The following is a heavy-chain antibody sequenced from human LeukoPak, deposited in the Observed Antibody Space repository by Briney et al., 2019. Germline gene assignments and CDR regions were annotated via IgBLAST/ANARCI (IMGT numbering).Heavy chain of an antibody. Sequence: AGGSLRLSCAASGFTFSDYYMSWIRQAPGKGLVWVSYISSSGSTIYYADSVKGRFTISRDNAKNSLYLQMNSLRAEDTAVYYCARPLRSGSDAFDIWGQGTMVTVSS. CDR3: ARPLRSGSDAFDI. CDR1: GFTFSDYY. J-gene: IGHJ3*02. V-gene: IGHV3-11*01. CDR2: ISSSGSTI. D-gene: IGHD5-12*01.